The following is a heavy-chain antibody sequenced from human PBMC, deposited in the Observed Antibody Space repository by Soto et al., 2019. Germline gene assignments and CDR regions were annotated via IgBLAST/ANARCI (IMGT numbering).Heavy chain of an antibody. CDR1: GFTFSSYA. CDR3: AKDPVDDCGGDCFSSGYFDY. D-gene: IGHD2-21*02. CDR2: ISGSGGST. Sequence: GGSLRLSCAASGFTFSSYAMSWVRQAPGKGLEWVSAISGSGGSTYYAASVKGRFTTSRDNSKNTLYLQMNSLRAEETAVYYCAKDPVDDCGGDCFSSGYFDYWGQGTLVTVSS. V-gene: IGHV3-23*01. J-gene: IGHJ4*02.